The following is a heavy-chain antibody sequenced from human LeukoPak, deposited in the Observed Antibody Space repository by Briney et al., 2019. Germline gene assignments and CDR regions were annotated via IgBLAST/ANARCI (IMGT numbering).Heavy chain of an antibody. V-gene: IGHV4-39*01. CDR1: GGSISSSSYY. Sequence: RPSETLSLTCTVSGGSISSSSYYWGWIRQPPGKGLEWIGRIYYSGSTYYNPSLKSRVTISVDTSKNQFSLKLSSVTAADTAVYYCARRAPWGYWFDPWGQGTLVTVSS. CDR2: IYYSGST. J-gene: IGHJ5*02. D-gene: IGHD3-22*01. CDR3: ARRAPWGYWFDP.